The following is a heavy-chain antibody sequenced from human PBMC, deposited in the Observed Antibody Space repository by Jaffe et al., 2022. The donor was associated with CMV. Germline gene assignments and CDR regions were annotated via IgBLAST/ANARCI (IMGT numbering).Heavy chain of an antibody. CDR1: GFTFSDSD. Sequence: VQLVESGGGLVQPGGSLKLSCAASGFTFSDSDMHWVRQASGKGLEWIGRIRSHVYTYATAYAASVKGRVSISRDDSKNTAYLQMNRLRTEDTAVYYCVRRVVGTTDRYFDYWGQGTLVTVSS. CDR2: IRSHVYTYAT. D-gene: IGHD2-15*01. CDR3: VRRVVGTTDRYFDY. V-gene: IGHV3-73*02. J-gene: IGHJ4*02.